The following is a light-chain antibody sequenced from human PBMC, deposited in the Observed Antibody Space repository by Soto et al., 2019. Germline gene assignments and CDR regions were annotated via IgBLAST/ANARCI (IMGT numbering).Light chain of an antibody. Sequence: DIQMTQSPSSLSASVGDRVTITCRASQSIRYLNWYQQKPGKGPELLIYAASSLQSGVPSRFSGSGSGTDFTLTISSLQPEDSATYYCQQSYSSPSCGQGTRLEIK. CDR2: AAS. J-gene: IGKJ5*01. V-gene: IGKV1-39*01. CDR3: QQSYSSPS. CDR1: QSIRY.